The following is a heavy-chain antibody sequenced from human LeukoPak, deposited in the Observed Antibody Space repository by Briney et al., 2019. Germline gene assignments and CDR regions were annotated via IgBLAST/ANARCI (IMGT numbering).Heavy chain of an antibody. CDR1: GFTFDDYA. Sequence: GGSLRLSCAASGFTFDDYAMHWVRQAPGKGLEWVSGISWNSGRIGYADSVKGRFTISRDNSKNTLCLQMNSLRAEDTAVYYCASAGGSSGWYGPDYWGQGTLVTVSS. D-gene: IGHD6-19*01. J-gene: IGHJ4*02. V-gene: IGHV3-9*01. CDR2: ISWNSGRI. CDR3: ASAGGSSGWYGPDY.